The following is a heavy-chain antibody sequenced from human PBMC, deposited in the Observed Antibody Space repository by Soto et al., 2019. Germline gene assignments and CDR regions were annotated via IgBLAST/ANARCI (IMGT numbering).Heavy chain of an antibody. J-gene: IGHJ4*02. CDR2: IYPGDSDT. CDR1: GYSFTSYW. V-gene: IGHV5-51*01. D-gene: IGHD5-18*01. CDR3: ARPRGYSYGYSGPDSSGYQPPRY. Sequence: PGESLKISCKGSGYSFTSYWIGWVRQMPGKGLEWMGIIYPGDSDTRYSPSFQGQVTISADKSISTAYLQWSSLKASDTAMYYCARPRGYSYGYSGPDSSGYQPPRYWGQGTLVTVSS.